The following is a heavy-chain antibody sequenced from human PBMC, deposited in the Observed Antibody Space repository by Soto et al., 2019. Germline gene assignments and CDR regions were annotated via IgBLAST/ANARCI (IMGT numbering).Heavy chain of an antibody. CDR1: GFTFDDYT. V-gene: IGHV3-43*01. CDR2: ISWDGGST. CDR3: AKDYSSSSVRAYGMDV. Sequence: GGSLRLSCAASGFTFDDYTMHWVRQAPGKGLEWVSLISWDGGSTYYADSVKGRFTISRDNSKNSLYLQMNSLRTEDTALYYCAKDYSSSSVRAYGMDVWGQGTTVTVSS. J-gene: IGHJ6*02. D-gene: IGHD6-6*01.